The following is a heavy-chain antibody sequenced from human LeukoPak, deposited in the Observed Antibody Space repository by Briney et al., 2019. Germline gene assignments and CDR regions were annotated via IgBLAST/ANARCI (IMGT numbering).Heavy chain of an antibody. D-gene: IGHD3-3*01. CDR3: ARGIEECSYLYY. CDR1: GFTSALYW. J-gene: IGHJ4*02. Sequence: GGSLRPSCAASGFTSALYWMTWVRHAPGEGLEYVATMNREGSEKYYVDSVKGRFTNSKDNSKNSLYLQMDSLRAEDTAVYYCARGIEECSYLYYWGEGALVTVAS. CDR2: MNREGSEK. V-gene: IGHV3-7*04.